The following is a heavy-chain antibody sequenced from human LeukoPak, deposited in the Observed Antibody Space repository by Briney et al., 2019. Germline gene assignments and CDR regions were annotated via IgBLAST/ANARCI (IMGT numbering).Heavy chain of an antibody. CDR1: GFTFSSYG. V-gene: IGHV3-33*01. D-gene: IGHD3-10*01. CDR2: IWYDGSNK. CDR3: ARDRRRGYYGSGSYYNNLDY. Sequence: GRSLRLSCAASGFTFSSYGMHWVRQAPGKGLEWVAVIWYDGSNKYYADSVKGRFTISRDNSKNTLYLQMNSLRAEDTAVYYCARDRRRGYYGSGSYYNNLDYWGQGTLVTVSS. J-gene: IGHJ4*02.